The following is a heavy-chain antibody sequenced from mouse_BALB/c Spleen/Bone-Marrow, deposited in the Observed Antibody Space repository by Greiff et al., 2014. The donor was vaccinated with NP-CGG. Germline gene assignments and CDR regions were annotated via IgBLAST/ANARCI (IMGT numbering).Heavy chain of an antibody. D-gene: IGHD2-1*01. CDR1: GYTFTSYW. CDR3: ARKNGNFDY. CDR2: IYPGDGYT. J-gene: IGHJ2*01. V-gene: IGHV1-87*01. Sequence: QVQLQQPVAELARPGASVKLSCKASGYTFTSYWVQWVKQRPGKGLEWIGAIYPGDGYTRYTQKFKGKATLTADKSSSTAYMQLSSLASEDSAVYHCARKNGNFDYWGQGTPLTVSS.